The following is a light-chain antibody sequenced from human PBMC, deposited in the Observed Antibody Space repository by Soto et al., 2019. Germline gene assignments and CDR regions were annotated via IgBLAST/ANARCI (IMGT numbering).Light chain of an antibody. CDR1: QIIRSW. Sequence: DIQMTQSPSPLSASVGDSVTITCRASQIIRSWLAWYQQKPGKAPNPLIYDASSWESGVPSRFSGSGSGTDFTLTISSLQPEDFATYYCQQSYSTITFGQGTRLEIK. CDR3: QQSYSTIT. V-gene: IGKV1-5*01. CDR2: DAS. J-gene: IGKJ5*01.